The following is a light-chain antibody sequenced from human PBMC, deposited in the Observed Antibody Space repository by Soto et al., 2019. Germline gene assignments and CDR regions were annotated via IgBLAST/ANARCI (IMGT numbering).Light chain of an antibody. CDR2: DVS. CDR3: SSYMSTDTSHV. V-gene: IGLV2-14*03. CDR1: SSDVGGYNY. J-gene: IGLJ1*01. Sequence: QSALTQPASVSGSPGQSITISCTGASSDVGGYNYVSWYQQHPGKAPKLIIYDVSYRPSGVSDRFSGSKSCNTASLTISELQAEDEADYHCSSYMSTDTSHVFRTGTKCTVL.